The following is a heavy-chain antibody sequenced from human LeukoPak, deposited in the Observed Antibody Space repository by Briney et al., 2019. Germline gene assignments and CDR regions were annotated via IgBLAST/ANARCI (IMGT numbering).Heavy chain of an antibody. CDR1: GYTFTGYY. CDR2: INPNSGGT. CDR3: ARDVGSTSCYP. D-gene: IGHD2-2*01. V-gene: IGHV1-2*02. Sequence: GSVKLSCNASGYTFTGYYMRWVRQAPGQGFEWMGWINPNSGGTNYAQKFQGRVTMTRDTSISTAYMELSRLRSDDTAVYYCARDVGSTSCYPWGQGTLVTVSS. J-gene: IGHJ5*02.